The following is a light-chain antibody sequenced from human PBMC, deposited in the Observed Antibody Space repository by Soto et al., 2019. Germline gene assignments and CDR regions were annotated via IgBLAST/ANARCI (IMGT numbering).Light chain of an antibody. V-gene: IGLV2-11*01. CDR1: SSDVGAYNY. CDR3: SSYAGTYTLV. CDR2: DVS. Sequence: QSALTQPRSVSGSPGQSVTISCTGTSSDVGAYNYVSWYQQHPGNAPKLMIYDVSKRPSGVPDRFSGSKSGNTASLTISGLQAEDETDYYCSSYAGTYTLVFGGGTQLTVL. J-gene: IGLJ3*02.